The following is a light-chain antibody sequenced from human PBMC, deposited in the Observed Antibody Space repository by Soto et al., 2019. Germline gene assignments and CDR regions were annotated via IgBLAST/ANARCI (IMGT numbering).Light chain of an antibody. CDR1: QNISAN. CDR3: HQYRVWPPFT. J-gene: IGKJ4*01. V-gene: IGKV3-15*01. Sequence: VLTQSPATLSVSPGERAILSCRASQNISANLAWYQQKPGQTPRLLIVGASSRATGVPARCSGSGSDSDYTLPITGGQSEDCAVYYCHQYRVWPPFTFGGGTKVEIK. CDR2: GAS.